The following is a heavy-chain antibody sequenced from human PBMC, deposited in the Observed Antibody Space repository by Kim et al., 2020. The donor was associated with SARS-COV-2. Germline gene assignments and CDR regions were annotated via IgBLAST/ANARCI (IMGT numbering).Heavy chain of an antibody. CDR2: IYYSGST. Sequence: SETLSLTCTVSGGSISSYYWSWIRQPPGKGLEWIGYIYYSGSTNYNPSLKSRVTISVDTSKNQFSLKLSSVTAADTAVYYCARHWGFVAAPFDYWGQGTLVTVSS. CDR3: ARHWGFVAAPFDY. D-gene: IGHD6-19*01. V-gene: IGHV4-59*08. J-gene: IGHJ4*02. CDR1: GGSISSYY.